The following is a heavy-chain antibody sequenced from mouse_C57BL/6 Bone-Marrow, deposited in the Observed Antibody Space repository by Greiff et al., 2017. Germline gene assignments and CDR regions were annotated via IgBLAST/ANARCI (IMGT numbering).Heavy chain of an antibody. D-gene: IGHD2-1*01. Sequence: QVQLQQPGAELVKPGASVKLSCKASGYTFTSYWMQWVKQRPGQGLEWIGEIDPSDSYTNYNQKFKGKATLTVDTSSSTAYMQLSSLTSEDSAVHYCARGGNYEYYYAMDYGGQGTSVTVSS. J-gene: IGHJ4*01. CDR3: ARGGNYEYYYAMDY. CDR1: GYTFTSYW. V-gene: IGHV1-50*01. CDR2: IDPSDSYT.